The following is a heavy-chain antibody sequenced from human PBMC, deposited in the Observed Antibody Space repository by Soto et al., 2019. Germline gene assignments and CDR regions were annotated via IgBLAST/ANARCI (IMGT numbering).Heavy chain of an antibody. CDR2: IYYTGST. CDR3: AREDDGMDV. J-gene: IGHJ6*02. Sequence: PSETLSLTCTVSGGSISSGDYYWSWVRQPPGKDPEYIGYIYYTGSTYYNPSLKSRVILSVDTSKNQFSLNLTSAIAADTAVYYCAREDDGMDVWGQGTTVTVSS. V-gene: IGHV4-30-4*01. CDR1: GGSISSGDYY.